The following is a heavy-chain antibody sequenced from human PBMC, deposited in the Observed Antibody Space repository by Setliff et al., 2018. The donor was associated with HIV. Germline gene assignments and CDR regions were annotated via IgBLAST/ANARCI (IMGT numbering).Heavy chain of an antibody. J-gene: IGHJ4*02. V-gene: IGHV4-59*11. CDR1: GDSINTHY. CDR2: VSHTGNT. D-gene: IGHD1-26*01. Sequence: PSETLSLTCTVSGDSINTHYWSWIRQPPGKGLEWIGYVSHTGNTNSNPSLRSRVTISVDTSKNEFSLRLRPVTAADTAIYYCARSTVGVGATFPWGRGTLVTVSS. CDR3: ARSTVGVGATFP.